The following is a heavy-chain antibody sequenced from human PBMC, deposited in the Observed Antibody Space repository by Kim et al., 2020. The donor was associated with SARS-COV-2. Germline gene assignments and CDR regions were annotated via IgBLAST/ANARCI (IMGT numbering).Heavy chain of an antibody. CDR2: SSSGSNI. J-gene: IGHJ6*02. Sequence: SSSGSNIYYAHSVKGRFNNARDNAKNSLYLQMNSLRAEDTAVYYWARDLRMGITMIVVGKSYYYYGMDVWGQGTTVTVSS. CDR3: ARDLRMGITMIVVGKSYYYYGMDV. D-gene: IGHD3-22*01. V-gene: IGHV3-48*03.